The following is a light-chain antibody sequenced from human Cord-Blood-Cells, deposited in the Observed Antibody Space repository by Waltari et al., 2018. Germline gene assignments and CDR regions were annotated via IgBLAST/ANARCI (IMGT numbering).Light chain of an antibody. J-gene: IGLJ3*02. CDR3: SSYTSSSTLV. Sequence: QSALTQPASVSGSPGQSITISCTGPSSDVGGYNYVPWYQQHPGKAPKLMSYDVSNRPSGVSNRFSGSKSGNTASLTISGLQAEDEADYYCSSYTSSSTLVFGGGTKLTVL. CDR1: SSDVGGYNY. V-gene: IGLV2-14*01. CDR2: DVS.